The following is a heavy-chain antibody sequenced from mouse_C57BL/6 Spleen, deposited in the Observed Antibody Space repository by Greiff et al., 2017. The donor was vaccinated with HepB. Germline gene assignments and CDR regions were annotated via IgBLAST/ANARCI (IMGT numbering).Heavy chain of an antibody. Sequence: QVQLKESGAELVKPGASVKISCKASGYTFTDYYINWVKQRPGQCLEWIGKIGPGSGSTYYNEKFKGKATLTADKSSSTAYMQLSSLTSEDSAVYFCASIYYGNYTSYWYFDVWGTGTTVTVSS. CDR1: GYTFTDYY. CDR2: IGPGSGST. J-gene: IGHJ1*03. V-gene: IGHV1-77*01. D-gene: IGHD2-1*01. CDR3: ASIYYGNYTSYWYFDV.